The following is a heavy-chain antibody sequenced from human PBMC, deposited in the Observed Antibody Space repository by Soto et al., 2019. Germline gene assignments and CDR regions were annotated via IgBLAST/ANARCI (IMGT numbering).Heavy chain of an antibody. D-gene: IGHD3-16*02. CDR2: IYYSGST. Sequence: SETLSLTCTVSGGSISSYYWSWIRQPPGKGLEWIGYIYYSGSTNYNPSLKSRVTISVDTSKNQFSLKLSSVTAADTAVYYCARGATFGGVIVTQYFQHWGQGTLVTV. CDR3: ARGATFGGVIVTQYFQH. CDR1: GGSISSYY. V-gene: IGHV4-59*01. J-gene: IGHJ1*01.